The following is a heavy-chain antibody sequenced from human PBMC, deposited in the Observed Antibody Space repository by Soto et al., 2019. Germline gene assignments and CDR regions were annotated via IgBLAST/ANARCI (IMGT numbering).Heavy chain of an antibody. J-gene: IGHJ6*02. V-gene: IGHV1-2*02. Sequence: ASVKVSCKASGYTFSGYYIHWLRQAPGQGLEWMGWINPNSGGTNYAQKFQGRVTVTRDTPTSTAYMELSRLTSDDTAVYYCARDPGKLELRIHGMDVWGQGTTVTVSS. D-gene: IGHD1-7*01. CDR2: INPNSGGT. CDR1: GYTFSGYY. CDR3: ARDPGKLELRIHGMDV.